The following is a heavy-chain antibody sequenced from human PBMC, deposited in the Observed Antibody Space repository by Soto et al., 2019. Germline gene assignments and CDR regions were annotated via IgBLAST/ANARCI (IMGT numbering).Heavy chain of an antibody. CDR3: ARRNWNYLGRLYYFDY. CDR2: INHSGST. V-gene: IGHV4-34*01. J-gene: IGHJ4*02. Sequence: PSETLSLTCAVYGGSFSGYYCSWIRQPPGKGLEWIGEINHSGSTNYNPSLKSRVTISVDTSKNQFSLKLSSVTAADTAVYYCARRNWNYLGRLYYFDYWGQGTLVTVSS. D-gene: IGHD1-7*01. CDR1: GGSFSGYY.